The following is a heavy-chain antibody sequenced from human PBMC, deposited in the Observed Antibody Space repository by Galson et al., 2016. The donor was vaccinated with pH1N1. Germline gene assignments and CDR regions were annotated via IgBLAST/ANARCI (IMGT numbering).Heavy chain of an antibody. J-gene: IGHJ4*02. Sequence: ETLSLTCTVSGASISNSNYYCGWIRQPPGKGLEWIANIDYSGITYYDASLKSRVTISVDTSKKQFSLKLISVIAADTAVYYCARLWYGEYIAHWGQGTRVTVSS. CDR1: GASISNSNYY. CDR3: ARLWYGEYIAH. CDR2: IDYSGIT. D-gene: IGHD3-10*01. V-gene: IGHV4-39*01.